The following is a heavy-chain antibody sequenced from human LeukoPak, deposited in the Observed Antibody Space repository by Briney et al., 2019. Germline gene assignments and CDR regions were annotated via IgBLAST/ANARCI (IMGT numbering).Heavy chain of an antibody. CDR3: ASSQGFGSSGYFDY. Sequence: SETLSLTRPFSDGSNISYSWRWTRQPPAKGQEWTGYIYYSGSTNYNPSLKSRVTISVDTSKNQFSLKLSSVTAADTAVYYCASSQGFGSSGYFDYWGQGTLVTVSS. J-gene: IGHJ4*02. V-gene: IGHV4-59*01. D-gene: IGHD3-22*01. CDR1: DGSNISYS. CDR2: IYYSGST.